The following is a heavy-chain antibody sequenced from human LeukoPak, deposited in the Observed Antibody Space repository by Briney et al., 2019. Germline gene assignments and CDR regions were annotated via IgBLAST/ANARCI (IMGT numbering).Heavy chain of an antibody. Sequence: PSETLSLTCAVYGGSFSGYYWSWIRQPPGKGLEWIGEINHSGNTNYNPSLKSRVTISVDTSKNQFSLKLSSVTAADTAVYYCAGGLRVTAGAFDIWGQGTMVTVSS. CDR2: INHSGNT. CDR1: GGSFSGYY. V-gene: IGHV4-34*01. D-gene: IGHD2-21*02. CDR3: AGGLRVTAGAFDI. J-gene: IGHJ3*02.